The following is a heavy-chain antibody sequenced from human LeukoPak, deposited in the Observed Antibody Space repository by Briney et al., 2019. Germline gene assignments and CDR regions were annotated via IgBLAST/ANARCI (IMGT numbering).Heavy chain of an antibody. V-gene: IGHV5-51*01. CDR2: IYDT. J-gene: IGHJ5*02. Sequence: GESLKISCKGSGYSFTNYWIGWVRQMPGKGLEWMGIIYDTRYSPSFQGQVTISADKSISTAYLQWGSLKASDTAMYYCARSQGYCSGGSCLQGDWFDPWGQGTLVTVSS. CDR3: ARSQGYCSGGSCLQGDWFDP. D-gene: IGHD2-15*01. CDR1: GYSFTNYW.